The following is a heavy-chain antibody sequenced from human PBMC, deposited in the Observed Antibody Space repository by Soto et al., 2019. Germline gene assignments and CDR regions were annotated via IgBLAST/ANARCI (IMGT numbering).Heavy chain of an antibody. J-gene: IGHJ4*02. D-gene: IGHD6-6*01. CDR2: IYYSGST. V-gene: IGHV4-61*01. CDR1: GGSVSSGSYY. Sequence: SETLSLTCTVSGGSVSSGSYYWSWIRQPPGKGLEWIGYIYYSGSTNYNPSLKSRVTISVDTSKNQFSLRLSSVTAADTAVCYCARVGIIAARTFDYWGQGTLVTVSS. CDR3: ARVGIIAARTFDY.